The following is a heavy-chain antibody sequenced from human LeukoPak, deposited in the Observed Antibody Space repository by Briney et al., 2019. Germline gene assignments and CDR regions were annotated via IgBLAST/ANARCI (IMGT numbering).Heavy chain of an antibody. J-gene: IGHJ6*02. CDR1: GGSFSGHY. V-gene: IGHV4-34*01. D-gene: IGHD3-22*01. Sequence: SETLSLTCAVYGGSFSGHYWSWIRQPPGKGLEWIGEINHSGSTNYNPSLKSRVTISVDTSKNQFSLKLSSVTAADTAVYYCARVPNYYDSSGYYYYYYGMDVWGQGTTVTVSS. CDR3: ARVPNYYDSSGYYYYYYGMDV. CDR2: INHSGST.